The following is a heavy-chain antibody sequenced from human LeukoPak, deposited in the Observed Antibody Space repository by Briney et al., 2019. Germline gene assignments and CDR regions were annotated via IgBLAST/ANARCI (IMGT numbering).Heavy chain of an antibody. J-gene: IGHJ5*02. CDR3: ARDGYHDTERNWFDP. D-gene: IGHD5-12*01. CDR1: GGTFISYA. Sequence: ASVKVSCKASGGTFISYAISWVRQAPGQGLEWMGGIIPIFGTANYAQKFQGRATITADESTSTAYMELSSLRSEDTAVYYCARDGYHDTERNWFDPWGQGTLVTVSS. V-gene: IGHV1-69*01. CDR2: IIPIFGTA.